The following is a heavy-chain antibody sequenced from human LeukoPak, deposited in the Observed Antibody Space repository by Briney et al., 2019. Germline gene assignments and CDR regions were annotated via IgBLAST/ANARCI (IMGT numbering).Heavy chain of an antibody. V-gene: IGHV4-30-4*08. CDR3: ARDHYCSSTSRPDYYYYYYMDV. CDR2: IYYSGST. Sequence: SETLSLTCTVSGGSISSGDYYWSWIRQPPGKGLEWIGYIYYSGSTYYNPSLKSRVTISVDTSKNQFSLKLSSVTAADTAVYYCARDHYCSSTSRPDYYYYYYMDVWGKGTTVTVSS. J-gene: IGHJ6*03. D-gene: IGHD2-2*01. CDR1: GGSISSGDYY.